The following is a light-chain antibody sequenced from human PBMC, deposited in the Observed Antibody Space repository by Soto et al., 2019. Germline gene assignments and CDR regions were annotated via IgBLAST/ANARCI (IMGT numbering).Light chain of an antibody. CDR2: DVS. CDR3: RSYTSSSTCV. Sequence: QSVLTQPASVSGSPGQSITISCTGTSSDVGGYNYVSWYQQHPGKAPKLVIYDVSNRPSGVSNRFSGSKSGNTASLTISGLLAEDEADYYCRSYTSSSTCVFGTGTKVTVL. V-gene: IGLV2-14*01. CDR1: SSDVGGYNY. J-gene: IGLJ1*01.